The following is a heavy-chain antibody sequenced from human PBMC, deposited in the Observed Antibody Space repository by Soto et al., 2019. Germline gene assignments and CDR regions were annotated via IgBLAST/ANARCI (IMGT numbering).Heavy chain of an antibody. CDR2: IYYSGST. D-gene: IGHD1-1*01. CDR3: AGEERLERWSPAFDY. Sequence: SETLSLTCTVSGGSIRSGDYYWSWIRQPPGKGLEWIGYIYYSGSTYYNPSLKSRVTMSVDTSKNQFSLKLSSVTAADKAVYYCAGEERLERWSPAFDYWGQGTLVTVSS. V-gene: IGHV4-30-4*01. CDR1: GGSIRSGDYY. J-gene: IGHJ4*02.